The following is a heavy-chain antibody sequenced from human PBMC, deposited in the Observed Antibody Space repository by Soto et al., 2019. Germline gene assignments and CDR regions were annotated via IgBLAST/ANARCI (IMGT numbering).Heavy chain of an antibody. D-gene: IGHD3-22*01. CDR1: GGSFSGYY. J-gene: IGHJ5*02. Sequence: SETLSLTCAVYGGSFSGYYWSWIRQPPGKGLEWIGEINHSGSTNYNPSLKSRVTISVDTSKNQFSLKLASVTAADTAVYYCARGPITTNPRFDPWGQGTLVTVSS. CDR3: ARGPITTNPRFDP. V-gene: IGHV4-34*01. CDR2: INHSGST.